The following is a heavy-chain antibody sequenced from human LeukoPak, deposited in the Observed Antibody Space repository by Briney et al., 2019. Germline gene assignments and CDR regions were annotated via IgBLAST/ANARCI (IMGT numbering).Heavy chain of an antibody. D-gene: IGHD3-22*01. J-gene: IGHJ4*02. CDR2: IYYSGST. CDR1: GGSISSSNCY. V-gene: IGHV4-39*01. Sequence: PSETLPLTCNVSGGSISSSNCYWGWIRQPPGKGLEWIGSIYYSGSTYYSPSLKSRVTISVDTSKNQFSLKLSSVTAADTAVYYCARRHYYDSSGYYHYFDYWGQGTLVTVSS. CDR3: ARRHYYDSSGYYHYFDY.